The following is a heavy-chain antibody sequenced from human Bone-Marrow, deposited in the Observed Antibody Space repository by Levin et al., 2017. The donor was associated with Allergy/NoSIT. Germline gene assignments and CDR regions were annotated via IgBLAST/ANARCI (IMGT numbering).Heavy chain of an antibody. Sequence: GGSLRLSCAASGSTFSTSGFTFSNYWMSWVRQAPGKGLECVANIKQDGNEKSYVDSVKGRFTISRDNAQKSLYLQMNNLRVEDTAFYYCARHALYTFDLWGQGAMVTVSP. D-gene: IGHD3-16*01. V-gene: IGHV3-7*01. CDR3: ARHALYTFDL. J-gene: IGHJ3*01. CDR1: GFTFSNYW. CDR2: IKQDGNEK.